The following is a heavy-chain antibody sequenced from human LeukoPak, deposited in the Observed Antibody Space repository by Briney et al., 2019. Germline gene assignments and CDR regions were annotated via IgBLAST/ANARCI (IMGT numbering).Heavy chain of an antibody. Sequence: SQTLSLTCALSGDIVSSNSAAWNWIRQSPSRGLEWLGRTYYRSKWYNDYAVSVKSRITINPETSKNQFSLQLNSVTPEDTAVYYCARDSVAGTGYFDYWGQGTLVTVSS. V-gene: IGHV6-1*01. J-gene: IGHJ4*02. D-gene: IGHD6-19*01. CDR2: TYYRSKWYN. CDR3: ARDSVAGTGYFDY. CDR1: GDIVSSNSAA.